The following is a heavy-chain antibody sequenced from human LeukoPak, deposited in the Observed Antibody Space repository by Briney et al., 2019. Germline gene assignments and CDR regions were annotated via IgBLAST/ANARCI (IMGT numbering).Heavy chain of an antibody. D-gene: IGHD3-10*01. J-gene: IGHJ5*02. Sequence: GSVTVSCKPSGYRFTSFGISWVRQAPGQGVEWMGWISAFNGITNYAQKVQDRINVTTDTSSSTAYMELTSLTSDDTAVYYCARDRYGSGSWWDSWGQGTLVIVSS. CDR3: ARDRYGSGSWWDS. CDR1: GYRFTSFG. V-gene: IGHV1-18*01. CDR2: ISAFNGIT.